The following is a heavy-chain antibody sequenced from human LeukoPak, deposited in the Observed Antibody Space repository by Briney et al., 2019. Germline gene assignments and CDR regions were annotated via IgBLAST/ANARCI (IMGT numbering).Heavy chain of an antibody. CDR1: GFTFSSYA. CDR2: VSGSGGST. V-gene: IGHV3-23*01. Sequence: GGSLRLSCAASGFTFSSYAMSWVRQAPGKGLEWVSAVSGSGGSTYYADSVKGRFTISRDNSKNTLYLQMNSLRAKDTAVYYCAKVPWIDYYYGMDVWGQGTTVTVAS. J-gene: IGHJ6*02. CDR3: AKVPWIDYYYGMDV. D-gene: IGHD2-2*03.